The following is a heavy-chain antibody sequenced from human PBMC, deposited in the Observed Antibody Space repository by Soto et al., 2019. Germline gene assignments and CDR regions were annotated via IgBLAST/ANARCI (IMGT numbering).Heavy chain of an antibody. CDR1: GGSFSGYY. J-gene: IGHJ5*02. CDR3: ARERPDGARFDP. Sequence: SETLSVTCAVYGGSFSGYYWSWSLQPPGKGLEWIGEINHSGSTNYNPSLKSRVTISVDTSKNQFSLKLSSVTAADTAVYYCARERPDGARFDPWGQGTLVTVSS. D-gene: IGHD1-26*01. V-gene: IGHV4-34*01. CDR2: INHSGST.